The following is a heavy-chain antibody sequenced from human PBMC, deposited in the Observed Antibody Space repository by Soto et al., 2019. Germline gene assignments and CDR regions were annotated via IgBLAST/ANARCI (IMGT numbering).Heavy chain of an antibody. CDR2: IRSKAYGGTT. Sequence: EVQLVESGGGLVKPGRSLRLSCTASGFTFGDYAMSWFRQAPGKGLEWVGFIRSKAYGGTTEYAASVKGRFTISRDDSKSIAYLQMNSLKTEDTAVYYCTRDSKLWFGGMDVWGQGTTVTVSS. D-gene: IGHD3-10*01. CDR1: GFTFGDYA. J-gene: IGHJ6*02. V-gene: IGHV3-49*05. CDR3: TRDSKLWFGGMDV.